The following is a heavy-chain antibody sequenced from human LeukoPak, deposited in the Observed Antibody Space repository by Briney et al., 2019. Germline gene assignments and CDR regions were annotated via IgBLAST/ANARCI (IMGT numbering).Heavy chain of an antibody. CDR3: ARDAGYYDSSGYSIRAFDI. D-gene: IGHD3-22*01. CDR2: IKSDGSEI. V-gene: IGHV3-7*01. Sequence: GGSLRLSCVASGMTFSRHWMTWVRQTTGKGLEWLATIKSDGSEIYYLDSVKGRFTISRDNAKNSLYLQINSLRAEDTAVYYCARDAGYYDSSGYSIRAFDIWGQGTMVTVSS. CDR1: GMTFSRHW. J-gene: IGHJ3*02.